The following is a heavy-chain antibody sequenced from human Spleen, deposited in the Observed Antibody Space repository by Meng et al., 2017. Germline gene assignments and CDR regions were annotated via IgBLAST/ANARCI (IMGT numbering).Heavy chain of an antibody. Sequence: GESLKISCQGSGYNFANYWIAWVRQMPGKGLEWMGIIYPGDSDTRYSPSFQGQVTFSADKSISTAYLQWTSLKASDTAMYYCARSRAVTTSLGYWGQGTLVTVSS. V-gene: IGHV5-51*01. J-gene: IGHJ4*02. D-gene: IGHD4-17*01. CDR2: IYPGDSDT. CDR3: ARSRAVTTSLGY. CDR1: GYNFANYW.